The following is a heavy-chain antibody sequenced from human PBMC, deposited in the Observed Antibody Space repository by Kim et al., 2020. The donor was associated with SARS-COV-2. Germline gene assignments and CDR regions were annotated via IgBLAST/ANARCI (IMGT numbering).Heavy chain of an antibody. J-gene: IGHJ6*02. CDR1: GYTFTSYD. CDR2: MNPNSGNT. Sequence: ASVKVSCKASGYTFTSYDINWVRQATGQGLEWMGWMNPNSGNTGYAQKFQGRVTMTRNTSISTAYMELSSLRSEDTAVYYCARGGPRIAAAVWWITYYYYYGMDVWGQGTTVTVSS. V-gene: IGHV1-8*01. D-gene: IGHD6-13*01. CDR3: ARGGPRIAAAVWWITYYYYYGMDV.